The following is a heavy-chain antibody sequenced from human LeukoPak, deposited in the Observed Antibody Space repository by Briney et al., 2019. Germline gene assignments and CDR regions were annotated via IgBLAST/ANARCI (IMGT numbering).Heavy chain of an antibody. V-gene: IGHV4-59*01. J-gene: IGHJ4*02. CDR2: IYYSGST. CDR1: GGSFSSYY. Sequence: TSETLSLTCAVYGGSFSSYYWSWIRQPPGKGLEWIGYIYYSGSTNYNPSLKSRVTISVDTSKNQFSLKLSSVTAADTAVYYCARQVVGRDGYNPLDYWGQGTLVTVSS. D-gene: IGHD5-24*01. CDR3: ARQVVGRDGYNPLDY.